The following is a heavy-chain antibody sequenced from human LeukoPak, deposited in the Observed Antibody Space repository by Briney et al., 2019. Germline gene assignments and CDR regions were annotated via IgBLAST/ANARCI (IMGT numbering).Heavy chain of an antibody. CDR3: ARLKDDVTKLDY. J-gene: IGHJ4*02. V-gene: IGHV3-7*01. CDR1: GFTFSTYW. D-gene: IGHD2-8*01. Sequence: GGSLRLSCAASGFTFSTYWMSWVRQAPGKGLEWVASINQGGSQKRYVDSVQGRFTISRDNTKNSLFLQMNSLRAEDTAVYYCARLKDDVTKLDYWGQGTLVTVSS. CDR2: INQGGSQK.